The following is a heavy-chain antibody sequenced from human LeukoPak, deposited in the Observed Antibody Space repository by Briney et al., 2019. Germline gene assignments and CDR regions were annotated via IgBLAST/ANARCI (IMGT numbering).Heavy chain of an antibody. CDR2: IYYSGSA. J-gene: IGHJ4*02. V-gene: IGHV4-59*01. CDR3: ARDKRYYYDSSGYYFDS. Sequence: PSETLSLTCTVSGGSISSYYWSWIRQPPGKGLEWIGYIYYSGSANYNPSLKSRVTISVDTSKNQFSLKLTSVTAADTAVHYCARDKRYYYDSSGYYFDSWGQGLLVTVSS. D-gene: IGHD3-22*01. CDR1: GGSISSYY.